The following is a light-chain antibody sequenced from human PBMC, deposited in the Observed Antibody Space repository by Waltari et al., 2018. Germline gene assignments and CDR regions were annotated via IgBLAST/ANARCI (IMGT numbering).Light chain of an antibody. V-gene: IGKV1-39*01. J-gene: IGKJ1*01. Sequence: IQMTQSPSSLSASVGDRVTITCRASQSISHYLSWYQQKPGKAPKLLFYAASSLQRGVPSRFSGSGSGTDFTLTISSLQPEDFATYYCQQSYNVPTFGPGTKVENK. CDR1: QSISHY. CDR3: QQSYNVPT. CDR2: AAS.